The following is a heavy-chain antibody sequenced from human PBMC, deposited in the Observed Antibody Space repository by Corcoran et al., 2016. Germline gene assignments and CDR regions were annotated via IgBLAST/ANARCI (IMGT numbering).Heavy chain of an antibody. D-gene: IGHD3-16*01. J-gene: IGHJ4*02. Sequence: QVQLVQSGAEVKKPGASVKVSCKASGYTFTSYYMHWVRQAPGQGLEWMGIINPSGGSTSYAQKFQGRVTMNRDTSTSTVYMELSSLRSEDTAVYYCARGALGDDDGYLHDYWGQGTLFTVS. CDR3: ARGALGDDDGYLHDY. CDR2: INPSGGST. CDR1: GYTFTSYY. V-gene: IGHV1-46*01.